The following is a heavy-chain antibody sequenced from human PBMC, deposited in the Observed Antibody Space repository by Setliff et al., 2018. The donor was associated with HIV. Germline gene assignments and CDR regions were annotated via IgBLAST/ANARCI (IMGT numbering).Heavy chain of an antibody. V-gene: IGHV4-4*09. CDR3: ARREGAGKFDY. CDR1: GGSISGYY. Sequence: LSLTCTVSGGSISGYYWSWIRQPTGKGLEWIGYIYTSGSTNYNPSLKSRVTMSVDTSKNQFSLKLSSVTAADTAVYYCARREGAGKFDYWGQGTLVTVSS. CDR2: IYTSGST. J-gene: IGHJ4*02.